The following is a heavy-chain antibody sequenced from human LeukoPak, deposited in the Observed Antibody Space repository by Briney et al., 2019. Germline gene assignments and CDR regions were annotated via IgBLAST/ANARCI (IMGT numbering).Heavy chain of an antibody. J-gene: IGHJ5*02. CDR3: ARAGGSSWAGWFAP. CDR1: GGSISSYY. D-gene: IGHD6-13*01. CDR2: FYYSGST. Sequence: RSSETLSLTCTVSGGSISSYYWSWIRQPPGKGLEWIGYFYYSGSTNYNPSLKSRVTISLDTSRNQFSLKLRSVTAADTAVYYCARAGGSSWAGWFAPGGRGPLATVS. V-gene: IGHV4-59*01.